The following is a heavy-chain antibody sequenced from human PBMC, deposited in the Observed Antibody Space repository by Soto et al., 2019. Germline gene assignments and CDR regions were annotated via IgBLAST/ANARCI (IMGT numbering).Heavy chain of an antibody. V-gene: IGHV4-34*01. Sequence: TSETLSLTCAVYGGSFSGYYWSWIRQPPGKGLEWIGEINHSGSTNYNPSLKSRVTISVDTSKNQFSLKLSSVTAADTAVYYCAREGRFGELLWGLRVAPKRNWFDPWGQGTLVTVSS. D-gene: IGHD3-10*01. CDR1: GGSFSGYY. CDR3: AREGRFGELLWGLRVAPKRNWFDP. J-gene: IGHJ5*02. CDR2: INHSGST.